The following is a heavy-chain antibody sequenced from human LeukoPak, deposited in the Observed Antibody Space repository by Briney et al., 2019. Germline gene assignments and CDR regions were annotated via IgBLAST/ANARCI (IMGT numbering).Heavy chain of an antibody. CDR1: GYTFTDYF. V-gene: IGHV1-2*02. Sequence: ASVKVSCKASGYTFTDYFMHWVRQAPGQGLEWMGWISPTNGDTRYAQNFQGRVTMTRDTSISTAYMELSRLRSDDTAVYYCERDALNWNYDYWGQGTLVAVSS. J-gene: IGHJ4*02. CDR3: ERDALNWNYDY. CDR2: ISPTNGDT. D-gene: IGHD1-7*01.